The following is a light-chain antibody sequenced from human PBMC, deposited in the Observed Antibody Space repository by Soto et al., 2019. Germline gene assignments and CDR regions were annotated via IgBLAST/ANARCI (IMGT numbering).Light chain of an antibody. CDR3: QQYNNCPLT. V-gene: IGKV3-15*01. Sequence: EIVLTQSPVTLSVSPGEGATLSCRASQSVAGDLAWFQQTPGQVPRLLIYGASTRATGVPARFRGSGSGTVFTLTISSLESGDFAVYYCQQYNNCPLTFGGGTNVEIK. CDR2: GAS. CDR1: QSVAGD. J-gene: IGKJ4*02.